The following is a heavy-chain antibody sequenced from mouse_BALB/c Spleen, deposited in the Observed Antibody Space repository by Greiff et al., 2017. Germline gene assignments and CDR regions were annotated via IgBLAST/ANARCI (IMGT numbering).Heavy chain of an antibody. J-gene: IGHJ4*01. CDR1: GFTFSDYY. Sequence: EVKLVESGGGLVKPGGSLKLSCAASGFTFSDYYMYWVRQTPEKRLEWVATISDGGSYTYYPDSVKGRFTISRDNAKNNLYLQMSSLKSEDTAMYYCARDYGRAMDYWGQGTSVTVSS. D-gene: IGHD1-1*02. CDR2: ISDGGSYT. V-gene: IGHV5-4*02. CDR3: ARDYGRAMDY.